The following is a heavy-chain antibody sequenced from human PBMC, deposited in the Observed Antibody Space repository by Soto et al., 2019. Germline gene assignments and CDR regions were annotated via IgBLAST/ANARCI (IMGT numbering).Heavy chain of an antibody. CDR3: ARDQPGYSYGYGLGY. J-gene: IGHJ4*02. CDR2: IKSKTDGGTT. D-gene: IGHD5-18*01. V-gene: IGHV3-15*01. Sequence: PGGSLRLSCAVTGLKYMKYAISCVRQAPGKGLEWVGRIKSKTDGGTTDYAAPVKGRFTISRDDSKNTLYLQMNSLRAEDTAVYYCARDQPGYSYGYGLGYWGQGT. CDR1: GLKYMKYA.